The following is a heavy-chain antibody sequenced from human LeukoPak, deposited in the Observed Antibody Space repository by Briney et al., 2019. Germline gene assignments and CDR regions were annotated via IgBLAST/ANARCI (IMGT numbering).Heavy chain of an antibody. CDR2: INPSGGST. J-gene: IGHJ4*02. V-gene: IGHV1-46*01. Sequence: ASVKVSCSASGYTFTSYYMHWVRQAPGQGLEWMGIINPSGGSTSYAQKFQGGVTMTRDMSTSTVYMELSSLRSEDTAVYYCARGGNNSYFDYWGQGTLVTVSS. D-gene: IGHD1-1*01. CDR3: ARGGNNSYFDY. CDR1: GYTFTSYY.